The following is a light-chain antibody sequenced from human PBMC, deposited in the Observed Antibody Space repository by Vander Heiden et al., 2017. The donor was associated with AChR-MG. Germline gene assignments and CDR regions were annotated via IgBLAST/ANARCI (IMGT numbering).Light chain of an antibody. CDR3: ATWDDRLKSYV. J-gene: IGLJ1*01. V-gene: IGLV1-44*01. CDR1: SSNVGSHT. Sequence: QSVLTQPPSASEIPGQRVTIPCSGGSSNVGSHTVSWYQHHPIAAPRLLVYSSGHRPSGVPDRFSGSKSGTAASLAISGLQSEDEADYYCATWDDRLKSYVFGTGTTVTVL. CDR2: SSG.